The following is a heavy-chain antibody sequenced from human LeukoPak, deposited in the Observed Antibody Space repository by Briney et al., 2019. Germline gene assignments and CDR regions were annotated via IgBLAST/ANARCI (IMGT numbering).Heavy chain of an antibody. J-gene: IGHJ6*02. Sequence: PGGSLRLSCAASGFTFSSYSMNWVRQAPGKGLEWVSSISSSSYIYYADSVKGRFTISRDNAKNSLYLQMNSLRAEDTAVYYCAREIGVGGIDYYGMDVWGQGTTVTVSS. CDR3: AREIGVGGIDYYGMDV. D-gene: IGHD3-3*01. CDR1: GFTFSSYS. V-gene: IGHV3-21*01. CDR2: ISSSSYI.